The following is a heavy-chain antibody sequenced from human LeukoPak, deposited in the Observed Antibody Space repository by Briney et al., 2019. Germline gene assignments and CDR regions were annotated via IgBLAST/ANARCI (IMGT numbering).Heavy chain of an antibody. Sequence: GGSLRLSCAASGFTYSHYGMHWVRQAPGKGLQWVAVIWSDATEKYYGDAVKGRFTISRDNSRNTLYLQMNSLRVEDTAVYYCAKDAQSGFDYSNSLEYWGQGTLVTVSS. D-gene: IGHD4-11*01. CDR3: AKDAQSGFDYSNSLEY. CDR2: IWSDATEK. CDR1: GFTYSHYG. V-gene: IGHV3-33*06. J-gene: IGHJ4*02.